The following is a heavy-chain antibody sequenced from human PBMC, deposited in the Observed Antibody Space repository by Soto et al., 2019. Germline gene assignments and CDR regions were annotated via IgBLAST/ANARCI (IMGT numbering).Heavy chain of an antibody. V-gene: IGHV3-33*01. J-gene: IGHJ6*02. CDR2: IWYDGSNK. Sequence: QVQLVESGGGVVQPGRSLRLSCAASGFTFSSYGMHCVRQAPGKGLEWVAVIWYDGSNKYYADSVKGRFTISRDNSKNTLYLQMNSLRAEDTAVYYCARDRALSSSWYNYYYYGMDVWGQGTTVTVSS. CDR1: GFTFSSYG. D-gene: IGHD6-13*01. CDR3: ARDRALSSSWYNYYYYGMDV.